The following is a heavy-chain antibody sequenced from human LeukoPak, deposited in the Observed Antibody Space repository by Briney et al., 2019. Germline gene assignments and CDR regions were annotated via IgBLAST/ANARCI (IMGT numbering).Heavy chain of an antibody. D-gene: IGHD3-22*01. J-gene: IGHJ4*02. V-gene: IGHV3-33*01. CDR1: GFTFSRFG. CDR3: ARDYYYDSSGYWDYYFDY. CDR2: IWYDGSNK. Sequence: GGSLRLSRAASGFTFSRFGMHWVRQAPGKGLEWVAVIWYDGSNKYYADSVKGRFTISRDNSKNTLYLEMNSLRAEDTAVYYCARDYYYDSSGYWDYYFDYWGQGTLVSVSS.